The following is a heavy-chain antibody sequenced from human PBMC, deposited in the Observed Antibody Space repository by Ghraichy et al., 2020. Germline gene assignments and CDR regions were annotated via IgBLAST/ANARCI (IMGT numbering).Heavy chain of an antibody. CDR2: IGHSGGNT. Sequence: GSLRLSCAASGFTFSNYAMTWVRQAPGKGLRWVSGIGHSGGNTYYADSVKGRFSISRDNSKNTLYLQMNSLRAEDTAIYFCAKERLPYGSGTHDYWGQGTLVTVSS. CDR1: GFTFSNYA. V-gene: IGHV3-23*01. D-gene: IGHD3-10*01. CDR3: AKERLPYGSGTHDY. J-gene: IGHJ4*02.